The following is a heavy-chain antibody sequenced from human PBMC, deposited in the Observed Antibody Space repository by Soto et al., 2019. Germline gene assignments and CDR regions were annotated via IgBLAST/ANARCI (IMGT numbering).Heavy chain of an antibody. CDR2: VNPNSGGT. CDR1: GHTFSGYY. CDR3: ASDYMGGDLAVTTGEFGRL. D-gene: IGHD3-10*01. V-gene: IGHV1-2*02. J-gene: IGHJ4*02. Sequence: ASVKVSCRASGHTFSGYYVHWVRQAPAQGLEWMGWVNPNSGGTHYAQKFQGRVSMTRDTSLSAVYMELRSLRRDDMAVYFCASDYMGGDLAVTTGEFGRLWGQRTLVTVSS.